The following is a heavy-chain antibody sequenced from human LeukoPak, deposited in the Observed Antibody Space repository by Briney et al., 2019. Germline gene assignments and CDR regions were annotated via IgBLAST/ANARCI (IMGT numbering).Heavy chain of an antibody. CDR3: AKDPTQGSSSWSKYFDY. Sequence: AGSLRPSCAASGFTFSSYGMHWVRQAAGKGLEWVAFIRYDGSNKYYADSVKGRFTISRDNSKNTLYLQMNSLRAEDTAVYYCAKDPTQGSSSWSKYFDYWGQGTLVTVSS. CDR1: GFTFSSYG. V-gene: IGHV3-30*02. CDR2: IRYDGSNK. J-gene: IGHJ4*02. D-gene: IGHD6-13*01.